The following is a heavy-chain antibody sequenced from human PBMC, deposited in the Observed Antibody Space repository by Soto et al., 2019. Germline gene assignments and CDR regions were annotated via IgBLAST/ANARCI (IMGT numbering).Heavy chain of an antibody. CDR1: GGSISSGGTGSY. V-gene: IGHV4-31*03. CDR2: IYYTGNT. J-gene: IGHJ4*02. CDR3: ASGHDAYKVRY. D-gene: IGHD1-1*01. Sequence: QVQLQESGPGLVKPSQTLSLTCTVSGGSISSGGTGSYWTWIRQLPGKGLEWIGYIYYTGNTYYNPSLKSRPTISMNTSENQFSLKLTAGTAADTAVYFCASGHDAYKVRYWGQGTLVTVSS.